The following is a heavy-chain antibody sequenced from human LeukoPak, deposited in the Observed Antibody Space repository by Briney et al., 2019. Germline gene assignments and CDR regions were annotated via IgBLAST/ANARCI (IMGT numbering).Heavy chain of an antibody. Sequence: QPGRSLRLSCAASGFTFSSYGMHWVRQAPGKGLEWVAVISYDGSNKYYADSVKGRFTISRDNSKNTLYLQMNSLRAEDTAVYYCAKAAPSIVVVPAAILAGPLDYWGQGTLVTVSS. J-gene: IGHJ4*02. V-gene: IGHV3-30*18. CDR2: ISYDGSNK. D-gene: IGHD2-2*01. CDR1: GFTFSSYG. CDR3: AKAAPSIVVVPAAILAGPLDY.